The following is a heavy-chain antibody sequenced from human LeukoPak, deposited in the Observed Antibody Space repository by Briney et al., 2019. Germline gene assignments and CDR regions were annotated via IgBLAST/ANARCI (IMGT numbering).Heavy chain of an antibody. CDR3: AKGTLDIVVVPAAPKVYYFDY. D-gene: IGHD2-2*01. V-gene: IGHV3-23*01. CDR1: GFTFSSYA. J-gene: IGHJ4*02. CDR2: ISGSGGST. Sequence: PGGSLRLSCAAPGFTFSSYAMSWVRQAPGKGLEWVSAISGSGGSTYYADSVKGRFTISRDNSKNTLYLQMNSLRAEDTAVYYCAKGTLDIVVVPAAPKVYYFDYWGQGTLVTVSS.